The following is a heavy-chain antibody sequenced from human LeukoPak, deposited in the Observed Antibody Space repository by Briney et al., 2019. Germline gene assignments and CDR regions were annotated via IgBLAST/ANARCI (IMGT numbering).Heavy chain of an antibody. CDR1: GGSISSSNW. Sequence: TLSLTCTVSGGSISSSNWWSWVRQPPGKGLEWIGEIYHSGSTNYNPSLKSRVTISVDKSKNQFSLKLSSVTAADTAVYYCARDPYCGGDCYEGFDYWGQGTLVTVSS. V-gene: IGHV4-4*02. CDR3: ARDPYCGGDCYEGFDY. CDR2: IYHSGST. J-gene: IGHJ4*02. D-gene: IGHD2-21*02.